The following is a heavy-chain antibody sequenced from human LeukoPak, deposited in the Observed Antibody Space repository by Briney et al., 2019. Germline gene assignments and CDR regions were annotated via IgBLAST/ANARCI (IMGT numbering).Heavy chain of an antibody. D-gene: IGHD3-22*01. V-gene: IGHV3-21*01. CDR3: ARGMGITMIDY. J-gene: IGHJ4*02. CDR1: GFTFSSYS. Sequence: GGSLRLSCAASGFTFSSYSMNWVRQAPGKGLEWVSSTSSSSSYIYYADSVKGRFTISRDNAKNSLYLQMNSLRAEDTAVYYCARGMGITMIDYWGQGTLVTVSS. CDR2: TSSSSSYI.